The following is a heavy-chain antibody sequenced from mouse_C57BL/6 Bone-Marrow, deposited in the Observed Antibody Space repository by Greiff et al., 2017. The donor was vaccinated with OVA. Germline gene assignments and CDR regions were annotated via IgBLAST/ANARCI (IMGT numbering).Heavy chain of an antibody. D-gene: IGHD1-1*01. CDR3: TSPLYYYGRSHWYFDV. J-gene: IGHJ1*03. V-gene: IGHV5-9-1*02. CDR1: GFTFSSYA. Sequence: EVQRVESGEGLVKPGGSLKLSCAASGFTFSSYAMSWVRQTPEKRLEWVAYISSGGDYIYYADTVKGRFTISRDNARNTLYLQMSSLKSEDTAMYYCTSPLYYYGRSHWYFDVWGTGTTVTVSS. CDR2: ISSGGDYI.